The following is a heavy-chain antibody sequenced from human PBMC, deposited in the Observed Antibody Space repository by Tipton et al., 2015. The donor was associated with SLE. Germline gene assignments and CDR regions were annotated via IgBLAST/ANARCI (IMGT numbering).Heavy chain of an antibody. CDR2: IYPGDSYT. Sequence: QLVQSGAEVKKPGESLKISCKDSGYRFTSYWIGWVRQMSGKGLEWMGIIYPGDSYTTYSPSFQGQVTISADKSISTAYLQWSSLKASDTAMYYCARGVTIFGVVIMAGYYYYMDVWGKGTTVTVSS. D-gene: IGHD3-3*01. CDR3: ARGVTIFGVVIMAGYYYYMDV. CDR1: GYRFTSYW. V-gene: IGHV5-51*03. J-gene: IGHJ6*03.